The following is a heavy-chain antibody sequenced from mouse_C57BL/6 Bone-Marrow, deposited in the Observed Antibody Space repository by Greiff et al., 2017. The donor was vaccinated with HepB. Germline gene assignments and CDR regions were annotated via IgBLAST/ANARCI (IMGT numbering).Heavy chain of an antibody. CDR1: GFTFSSYA. CDR2: ISDGGSYT. V-gene: IGHV5-4*03. J-gene: IGHJ4*01. Sequence: EVKLMESGGGLVKPGGSLKLSCAASGFTFSSYAMSWVRQTPEMRLEWVATISDGGSYTYYPDNVKGRFTISRDNAKNNLYLQMSHLKSEDTAMYYCARGEDYYAMDYWGQGTSVTVSS. D-gene: IGHD2-13*01. CDR3: ARGEDYYAMDY.